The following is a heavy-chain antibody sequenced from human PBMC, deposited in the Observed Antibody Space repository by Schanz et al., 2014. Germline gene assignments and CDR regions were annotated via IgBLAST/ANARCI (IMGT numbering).Heavy chain of an antibody. CDR1: GVTFSSYA. CDR2: ISSTSTYL. Sequence: EVQLLESGGGFVQPGGSLRLSCVASGVTFSSYAMSWVRQASGKGLEWVSAISSTSTYLYYADSVKGRFTISRDSARNSLYLQMSSLRAEDTAVYYCAKAKSGAHGAFDIWGQGTMVTVSS. CDR3: AKAKSGAHGAFDI. J-gene: IGHJ3*02. D-gene: IGHD3-10*01. V-gene: IGHV3-21*01.